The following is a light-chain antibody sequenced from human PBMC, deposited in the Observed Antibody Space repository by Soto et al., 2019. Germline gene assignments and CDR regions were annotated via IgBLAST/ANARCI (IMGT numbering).Light chain of an antibody. CDR2: DAS. Sequence: EIVLTQSPATLSLSPGERATLSCRASQSVSSYLAWYQQKPGRAPRLLIYDASNRATGIPARFSGSGSGTDFTLTSSSLEPEDFAVYYCQQRSNWPPGLTFGGGTKVEIK. CDR3: QQRSNWPPGLT. V-gene: IGKV3-11*01. CDR1: QSVSSY. J-gene: IGKJ4*01.